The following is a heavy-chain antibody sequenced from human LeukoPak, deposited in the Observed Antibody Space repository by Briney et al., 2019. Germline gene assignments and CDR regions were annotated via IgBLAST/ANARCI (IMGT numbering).Heavy chain of an antibody. CDR1: GFTVSSNY. CDR2: IYSGGST. Sequence: GGSLRLSCAASGFTVSSNYMSWVRQAPGKGLEWVSVIYSGGSTYYADSAKGRFTIYRDNSKNTLYLQMNSLRAEDTAVYYCAGSYVIRAFDYWGQGTLVTVSS. V-gene: IGHV3-66*01. D-gene: IGHD3-16*01. CDR3: AGSYVIRAFDY. J-gene: IGHJ4*02.